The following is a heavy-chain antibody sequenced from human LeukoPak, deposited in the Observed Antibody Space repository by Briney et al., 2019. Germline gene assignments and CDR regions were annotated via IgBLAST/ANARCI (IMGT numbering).Heavy chain of an antibody. J-gene: IGHJ4*02. CDR1: GGSISSYY. D-gene: IGHD2-2*01. Sequence: SETLSLTCTVSGGSISSYYWSWIRQPPGKGLEWIGYIYYSGSTNYNPSLKSRVTTSVDTSKNQFSLKLSSVTAADTAVYYCATQPPYCSSTSCYQFDYWGQGTLSPSPQ. CDR3: ATQPPYCSSTSCYQFDY. V-gene: IGHV4-59*01. CDR2: IYYSGST.